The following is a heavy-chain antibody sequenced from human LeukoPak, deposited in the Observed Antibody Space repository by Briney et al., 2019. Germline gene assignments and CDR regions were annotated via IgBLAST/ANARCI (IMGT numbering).Heavy chain of an antibody. Sequence: PGGSLRLSCAASGFTFSSYAMSWVRQSPGKGLEWVSAISGSGGSTYYADSVKGRFTISRDNSKNTLYLQMNSLRSEDTAVYYCAKEAVWLASSHNWFDPWGQGTLVTVSS. D-gene: IGHD6-19*01. CDR1: GFTFSSYA. V-gene: IGHV3-23*01. J-gene: IGHJ5*02. CDR3: AKEAVWLASSHNWFDP. CDR2: ISGSGGST.